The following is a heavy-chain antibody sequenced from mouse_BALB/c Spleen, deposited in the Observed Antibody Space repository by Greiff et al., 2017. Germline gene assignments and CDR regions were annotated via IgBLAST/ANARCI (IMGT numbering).Heavy chain of an antibody. CDR1: GFSLTSYG. V-gene: IGHV2-9*02. Sequence: VHLVESGPGLVAPSQSLSITCTVSGFSLTSYGVHWVRQPPGKGLEWLGVIWAGGSTNYNSALMSRLSISKDNSKSQVFLKMNSLQTDDTAMYYCARDEDLWGLYGNYEFAYWGQGTLVTVSA. CDR2: IWAGGST. CDR3: ARDEDLWGLYGNYEFAY. J-gene: IGHJ3*01. D-gene: IGHD2-1*01.